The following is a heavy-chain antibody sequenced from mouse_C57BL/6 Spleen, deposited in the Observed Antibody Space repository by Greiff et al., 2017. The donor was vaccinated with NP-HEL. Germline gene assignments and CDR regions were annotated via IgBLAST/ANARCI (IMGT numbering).Heavy chain of an antibody. CDR2: IDPSDSYT. J-gene: IGHJ3*01. V-gene: IGHV1-69*01. CDR3: ARGELGQGFAY. CDR1: GYTFTSYW. Sequence: QVQLQQPGAELVMPGASVKLPCKASGYTFTSYWMHWVKQRPGQGLEWIGEIDPSDSYTNYNQKFKGKSTLTVDKSSSTAYMQLSSLTSEDSAVYYCARGELGQGFAYWGQGTLVTVSA. D-gene: IGHD3-3*01.